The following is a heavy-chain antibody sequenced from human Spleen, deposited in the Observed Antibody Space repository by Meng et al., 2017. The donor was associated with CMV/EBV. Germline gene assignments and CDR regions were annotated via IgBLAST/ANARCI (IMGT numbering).Heavy chain of an antibody. D-gene: IGHD5-24*01. Sequence: GSLRLSCTVSGGSISSSSHYWGWIRQPPGKGLEWIGSIFYSGGTYYNPSLKSRVTISVDTSKNQLSLELSSVTAADTAVYYCASFRDGYPIDHWGQGTLVTVSS. V-gene: IGHV4-39*07. CDR3: ASFRDGYPIDH. J-gene: IGHJ4*02. CDR2: IFYSGGT. CDR1: GGSISSSSHY.